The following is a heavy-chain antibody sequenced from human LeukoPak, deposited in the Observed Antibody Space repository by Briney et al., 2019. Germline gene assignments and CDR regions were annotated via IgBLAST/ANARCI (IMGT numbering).Heavy chain of an antibody. J-gene: IGHJ6*03. Sequence: SVKVSXKASGGTFSSYTISWVRQAPGQGLEWMGRIIPILGIANYAQKFQGRVTITTDESTSTAYMELSSLRSEDTAVYYCARSIAAAGQSYYYYYMDVWGKGTTVTVSS. CDR1: GGTFSSYT. CDR3: ARSIAAAGQSYYYYYMDV. V-gene: IGHV1-69*02. CDR2: IIPILGIA. D-gene: IGHD6-13*01.